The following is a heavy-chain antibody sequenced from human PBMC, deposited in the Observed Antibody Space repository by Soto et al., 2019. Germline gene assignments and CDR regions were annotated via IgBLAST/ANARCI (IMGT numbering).Heavy chain of an antibody. CDR3: ARTMVRGVMTLQHYYYMDV. Sequence: QVQLVESGGGLVKPGGSLRLSCAASGFIFSDYYMSWIRQAPGKGLEWVSYISSSGSTIYYADSVKGRFTISRDNAKNSLYLQMNSLRAEDTAVYYCARTMVRGVMTLQHYYYMDVCGKGTTVTVSS. J-gene: IGHJ6*03. CDR1: GFIFSDYY. CDR2: ISSSGSTI. V-gene: IGHV3-11*01. D-gene: IGHD3-10*01.